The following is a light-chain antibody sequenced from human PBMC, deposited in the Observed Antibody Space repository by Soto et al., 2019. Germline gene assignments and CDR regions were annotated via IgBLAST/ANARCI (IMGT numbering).Light chain of an antibody. CDR2: EVI. CDR3: CSYAGSSTPLI. CDR1: SSDVGSYNL. Sequence: QSVLTQPASVSGSPGQSITISCTGTSSDVGSYNLVSWYQQLPGKAPKLMIYEVIKRPSGVSIRFFGSNSGNTASLTISGLQAEDEADYYCCSYAGSSTPLIFGTGTQLTVL. V-gene: IGLV2-23*02. J-gene: IGLJ1*01.